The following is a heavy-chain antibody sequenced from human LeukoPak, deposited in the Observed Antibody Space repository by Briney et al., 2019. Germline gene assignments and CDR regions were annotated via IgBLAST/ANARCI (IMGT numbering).Heavy chain of an antibody. CDR3: ARIQYSYDDYYYMDV. J-gene: IGHJ6*03. V-gene: IGHV3-21*01. CDR2: ISSSSSYI. Sequence: PGGSLRLSCAASGFTFSSYSMNWVPQAPGKGLEWVSSISSSSSYIYSADSVKGRFPIHGDNAKNRLYLQMNSLRAEDTAVYYCARIQYSYDDYYYMDVWGKGTTVTVS. D-gene: IGHD5-18*01. CDR1: GFTFSSYS.